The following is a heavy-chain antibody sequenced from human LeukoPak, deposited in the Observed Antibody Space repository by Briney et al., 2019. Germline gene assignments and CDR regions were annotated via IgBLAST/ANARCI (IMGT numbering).Heavy chain of an antibody. CDR3: AKDRVEVTYFDY. J-gene: IGHJ4*02. CDR1: GFTFSSYV. CDR2: ISYGGSNK. D-gene: IGHD2-21*02. Sequence: PGRSLRLSCAASGFTFSSYVMHWVRQAPGKGLEWVAVISYGGSNKYYTDSVKGRFTISRDNSKNTLYLQMNSLRAEDTAVYYCAKDRVEVTYFDYWGQGTLVTVSS. V-gene: IGHV3-30*18.